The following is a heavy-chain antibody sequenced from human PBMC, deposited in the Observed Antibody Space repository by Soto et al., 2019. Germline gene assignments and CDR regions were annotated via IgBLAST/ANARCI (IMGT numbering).Heavy chain of an antibody. Sequence: QVQLQESGPGLVKPSETLSLTCTVSGISISSYSWSWIRQPPGKRLEWIGDIYNGGGTNYNPSLKSRVTISVDTSKNHLSLKLSSVTAADTAVYYCARRGYGGNPGSFDNWGQGTLVTVSS. CDR3: ARRGYGGNPGSFDN. J-gene: IGHJ4*02. D-gene: IGHD4-17*01. CDR2: IYNGGGT. V-gene: IGHV4-4*09. CDR1: GISISSYS.